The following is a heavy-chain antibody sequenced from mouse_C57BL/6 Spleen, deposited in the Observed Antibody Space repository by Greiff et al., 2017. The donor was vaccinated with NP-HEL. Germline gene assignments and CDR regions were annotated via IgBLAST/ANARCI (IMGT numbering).Heavy chain of an antibody. CDR3: ARQGSYYYGSSYNAMDY. V-gene: IGHV5-17*01. D-gene: IGHD1-1*01. J-gene: IGHJ4*01. CDR2: ISSGSSTI. CDR1: GFTFSDYG. Sequence: EVQGVESGGGLVKPGGSLKLSCAASGFTFSDYGMHWVRQAPEKGLEWVAYISSGSSTIYYADTVKGRFTISRDNAKNTLFLQMTSLRSEDTAMYYCARQGSYYYGSSYNAMDYWGQGTSVTVSS.